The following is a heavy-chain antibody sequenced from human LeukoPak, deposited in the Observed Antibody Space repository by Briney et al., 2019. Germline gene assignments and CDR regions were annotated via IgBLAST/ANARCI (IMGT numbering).Heavy chain of an antibody. V-gene: IGHV3-48*01. CDR1: GFTFSSYS. CDR3: ARDSPGRWLQFFGY. Sequence: GGPLRLSCAASGFTFSSYSMNWVRQAPGKGLEWVSYISSSSSTIYYADSVKGRFTISRDNAKNSLYLQMNSLRAEDTAVYYCARDSPGRWLQFFGYWGQGTLVTVSS. D-gene: IGHD5-24*01. CDR2: ISSSSSTI. J-gene: IGHJ4*02.